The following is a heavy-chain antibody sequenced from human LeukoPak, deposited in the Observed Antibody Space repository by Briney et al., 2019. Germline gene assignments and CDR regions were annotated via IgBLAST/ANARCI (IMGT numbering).Heavy chain of an antibody. CDR3: ARALIGYYFDY. Sequence: PGGSLRFSCAASGFTFNNYEMNWVRQPPGKGLEWVSYISSSGRTMFYADSVKGRFTISRDNAKNSLYLQMNSLRAEDTAVYYCARALIGYYFDYWGQGTLVTVSS. CDR1: GFTFNNYE. CDR2: ISSSGRTM. J-gene: IGHJ4*02. V-gene: IGHV3-48*03. D-gene: IGHD2-8*01.